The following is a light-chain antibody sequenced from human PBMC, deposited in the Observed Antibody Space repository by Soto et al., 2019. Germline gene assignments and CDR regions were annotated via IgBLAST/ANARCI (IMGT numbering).Light chain of an antibody. V-gene: IGLV1-40*01. CDR2: GNS. J-gene: IGLJ2*01. CDR3: QSYDSSLSVV. CDR1: SSNIGAVYD. Sequence: QSVLTQPPSVSGAPGQRVTISCTGSSSNIGAVYDVHWYQQLPGTAPKLLIYGNSNRPSGVPDRFSGSKSDTSASLAITKLQAEDEADYYCQSYDSSLSVVFGGGTKVTVL.